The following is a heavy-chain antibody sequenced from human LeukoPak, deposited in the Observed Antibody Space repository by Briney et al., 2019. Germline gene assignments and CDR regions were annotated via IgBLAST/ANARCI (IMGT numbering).Heavy chain of an antibody. V-gene: IGHV1-46*01. J-gene: IGHJ4*02. CDR2: INPSGGST. D-gene: IGHD2-2*01. CDR1: GYTFTSYY. CDR3: ARSSTSLLHFDY. Sequence: ASVKVSCKASGYTFTSYYMHWVRQAPGQGLEWMGIINPSGGSTSYAQKFQGRVTMTRDMSTSTAYMELSSLRSEDTAVYYCARSSTSLLHFDYWGQGTLVTVSS.